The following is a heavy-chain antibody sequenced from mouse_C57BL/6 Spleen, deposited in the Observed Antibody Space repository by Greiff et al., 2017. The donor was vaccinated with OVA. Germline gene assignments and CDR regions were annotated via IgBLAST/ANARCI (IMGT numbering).Heavy chain of an antibody. V-gene: IGHV2-2*01. CDR1: GFSLTSYG. CDR3: ARNGKRWDYFDY. Sequence: QVHVKQSGPGLVQPSQSLSITCTVSGFSLTSYGVHWVRQSPGKGLEWLGVIWSGGSTDYNAAFISRLSISKDKSKSQVFFKINILQAEDTAIYYGARNGKRWDYFDYWGQGTTLTVSS. D-gene: IGHD4-1*01. J-gene: IGHJ2*01. CDR2: IWSGGST.